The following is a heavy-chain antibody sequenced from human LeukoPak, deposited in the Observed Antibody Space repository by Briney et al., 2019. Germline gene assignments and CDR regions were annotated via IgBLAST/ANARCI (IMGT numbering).Heavy chain of an antibody. CDR3: ARAGYYGSGSYWFHFDY. J-gene: IGHJ4*02. D-gene: IGHD3-10*01. CDR1: GGSISTSNYY. Sequence: SETLSLTCTVSGGSISTSNYYWSWIRQPAGKGLEWIGRIYTSGSTNYNPSLKSRVTMSVDTSKNQFSLKLSSVTAADTAVYYCARAGYYGSGSYWFHFDYWGQGTLVTVSS. CDR2: IYTSGST. V-gene: IGHV4-61*02.